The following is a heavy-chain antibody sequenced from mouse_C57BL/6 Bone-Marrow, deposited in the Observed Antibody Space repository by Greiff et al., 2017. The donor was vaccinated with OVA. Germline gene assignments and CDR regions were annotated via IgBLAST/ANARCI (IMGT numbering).Heavy chain of an antibody. CDR1: GYSFTGYY. D-gene: IGHD1-1*01. V-gene: IGHV1-42*01. CDR3: ARGGPITTVVATHYYAMDY. Sequence: QLQQSGPELVKPGASVKISCKASGYSFTGYYMNWVKQSPEKSLEWIGEINPSTGGTTYNQKFKAKATLTVDKSSSTAYMQLKSLTSEDSAVYYCARGGPITTVVATHYYAMDYWGQGTSVTVSS. CDR2: INPSTGGT. J-gene: IGHJ4*01.